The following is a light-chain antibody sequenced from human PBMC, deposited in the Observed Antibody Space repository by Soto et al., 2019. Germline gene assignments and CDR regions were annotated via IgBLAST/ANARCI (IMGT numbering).Light chain of an antibody. J-gene: IGKJ1*01. Sequence: DIKMTQSPSTMAPSFGDTVTSPSSDSQTISSWLAWYQQKPGKAPKLLIYAASTLESGVSSRFSGRGSGTEFTLTINSLQPEEFATYYCKQYKSYLLTVGQGKKVDIK. CDR3: KQYKSYLLT. CDR1: QTISSW. V-gene: IGKV1-5*01. CDR2: AAS.